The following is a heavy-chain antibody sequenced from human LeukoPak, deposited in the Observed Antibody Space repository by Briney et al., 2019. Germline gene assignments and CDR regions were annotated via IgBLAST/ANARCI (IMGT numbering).Heavy chain of an antibody. CDR1: GGSFSGYY. J-gene: IGHJ1*01. D-gene: IGHD3-22*01. CDR3: ARTSRAYYYDSSGYYSYEYFQH. V-gene: IGHV4-34*01. Sequence: SETLSPTCAVYGGSFSGYYWSWVRQPPGKGLEWLGEIDHSVSTNYNPSLKSRVTISVDTSKNQFSLKLSSVTAADTAVYYCARTSRAYYYDSSGYYSYEYFQHWGQGTLVTVSS. CDR2: IDHSVST.